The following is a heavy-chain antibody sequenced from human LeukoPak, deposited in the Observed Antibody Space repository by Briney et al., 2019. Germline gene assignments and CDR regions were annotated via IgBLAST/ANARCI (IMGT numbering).Heavy chain of an antibody. CDR1: GGSFSGYY. CDR3: ARASVVVTADY. J-gene: IGHJ4*02. Sequence: SETLSLTCAVYGGSFSGYYWSWIRQPPGKELEWIGEINHSGSTNYNPSLKSRVTISVDTSKNQFSLKLSSVTAADTAVYYCARASVVVTADYWGQGTLVTVTS. V-gene: IGHV4-34*01. CDR2: INHSGST. D-gene: IGHD3-22*01.